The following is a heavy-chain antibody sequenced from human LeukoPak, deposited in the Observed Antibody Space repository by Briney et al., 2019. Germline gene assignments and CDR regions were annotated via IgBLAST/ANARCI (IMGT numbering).Heavy chain of an antibody. J-gene: IGHJ3*02. CDR3: ARRIPSFDAFDI. CDR2: IGTAGDT. Sequence: PGGSLRLSCAASGFTFSSYDMHWVRQATGKGLEWVSAIGTAGDTYYPGSVKGRFTISRENAKNSLYLQMNSLRAGDTAVYYCARRIPSFDAFDIWGQGTMVTVSS. D-gene: IGHD2-21*01. CDR1: GFTFSSYD. V-gene: IGHV3-13*01.